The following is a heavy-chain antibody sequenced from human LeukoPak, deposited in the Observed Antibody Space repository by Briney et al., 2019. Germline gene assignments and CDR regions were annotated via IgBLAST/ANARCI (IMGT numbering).Heavy chain of an antibody. D-gene: IGHD1-26*01. CDR1: EFTISSYW. J-gene: IGHJ6*02. V-gene: IGHV3-7*01. CDR2: IKQDGSEK. CDR3: ARNSRSSFRFRYYYYGMDV. Sequence: PGGSLRLSCVASEFTISSYWMSWVRQAPGKGLEWVANIKQDGSEKYYVDSVKGRFTISRDNAKNSLYLQMNSLRAEDTAVYYCARNSRSSFRFRYYYYGMDVWGQGTTVTVSS.